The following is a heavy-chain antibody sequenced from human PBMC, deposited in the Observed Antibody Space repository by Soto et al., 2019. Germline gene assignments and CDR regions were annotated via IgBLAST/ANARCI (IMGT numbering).Heavy chain of an antibody. V-gene: IGHV4-59*01. CDR2: IYYSGSI. Sequence: PSETLSLTCTVSGGSISSYYWSWIRQPPGKGLEWIGYIYYSGSINYNPTLKSRVTISVDTSKNQFSLKLSSVTAADTAVYYCARDTAGGDHYYYGMDVWGQGTTVTVSS. D-gene: IGHD3-16*01. CDR3: ARDTAGGDHYYYGMDV. CDR1: GGSISSYY. J-gene: IGHJ6*02.